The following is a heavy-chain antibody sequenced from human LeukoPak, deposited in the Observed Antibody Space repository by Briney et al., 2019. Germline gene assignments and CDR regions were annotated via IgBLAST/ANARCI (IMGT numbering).Heavy chain of an antibody. V-gene: IGHV4-59*01. D-gene: IGHD3-22*01. CDR3: ARELYDSSGIYYYYYMDV. J-gene: IGHJ6*03. CDR1: GGSISSYY. CDR2: IYYSGST. Sequence: PSETLSLTCTVSGGSISSYYWSWIRQPPGKGLEWIGYIYYSGSTNYNPSLKSRVTISVDTSKNQFSLKLSSVTAADTAVYYCARELYDSSGIYYYYYMDVWGKGTTVTVSS.